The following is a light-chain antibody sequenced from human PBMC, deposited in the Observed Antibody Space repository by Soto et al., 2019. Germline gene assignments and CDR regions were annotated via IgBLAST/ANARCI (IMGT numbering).Light chain of an antibody. CDR1: SSTIGAGYD. CDR3: QSHDISLSASWG. Sequence: QSVLTQPPSVSGAPGQRVTISCTGSSSTIGAGYDVHWYQQLPGTAPKLLIYGSSNRPSGVPDRFSGSKSGTSASLAISGLQAEDEADDYCQSHDISLSASWGFGTGTKLTVL. V-gene: IGLV1-40*01. CDR2: GSS. J-gene: IGLJ1*01.